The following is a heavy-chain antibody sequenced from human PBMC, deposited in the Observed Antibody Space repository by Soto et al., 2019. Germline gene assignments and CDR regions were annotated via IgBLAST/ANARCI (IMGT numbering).Heavy chain of an antibody. CDR2: ISAYNANA. CDR1: GYTFRNFC. Sequence: QIQLLQSGAEVKKPGAAVKFTCKASGYTFRNFCISWVRQAPGQGLVWRGWISAYNANANYAPKFQGRLPMTADTYTSAAYMELRSLRSYDTAVYYCARENSYFDYWGQGTLVTVS. V-gene: IGHV1-18*01. CDR3: ARENSYFDY. J-gene: IGHJ4*02.